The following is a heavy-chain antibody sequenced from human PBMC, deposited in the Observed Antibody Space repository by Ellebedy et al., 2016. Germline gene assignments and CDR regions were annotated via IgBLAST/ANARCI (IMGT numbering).Heavy chain of an antibody. V-gene: IGHV5-51*01. J-gene: IGHJ3*02. Sequence: KVSXXGSGYSFTSYWIGWVRQMPGKGLEWMGIIYPGDSDTRYSPSFQGQVTISADKSISTAYLQWSSLKASDTAMYYCARRSSYYYDSSGYYVDAFDIWGQGTMVTVSS. CDR3: ARRSSYYYDSSGYYVDAFDI. CDR1: GYSFTSYW. D-gene: IGHD3-22*01. CDR2: IYPGDSDT.